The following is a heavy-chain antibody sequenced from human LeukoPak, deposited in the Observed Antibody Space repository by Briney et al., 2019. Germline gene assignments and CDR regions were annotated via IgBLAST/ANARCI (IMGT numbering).Heavy chain of an antibody. CDR1: GGTISRNY. Sequence: SETLSLTCTVSGGTISRNYWSWIRQPPGKGLEWIAYIDYSGSTNYNPSLKSRLTISVDASKNQFSLKLSSVTAADTAVYYCARDRRRELLHAFDIWGQGTIVTVSS. CDR2: IDYSGST. V-gene: IGHV4-59*01. J-gene: IGHJ3*02. D-gene: IGHD1-26*01. CDR3: ARDRRRELLHAFDI.